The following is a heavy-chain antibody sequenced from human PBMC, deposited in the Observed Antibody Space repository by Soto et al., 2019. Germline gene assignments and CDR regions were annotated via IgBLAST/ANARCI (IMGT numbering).Heavy chain of an antibody. J-gene: IGHJ4*02. Sequence: QVQLVESGGGLVKPGGSLRLACAASGFSFDDSYMNWIRQAPGKGLEWLSYISGGSSYTNYADSVKGRFTISRDNAKRSLYLEMNSLRADDTAVYYCAKTIVAASGYYFDHWGQGNLVTVSS. CDR1: GFSFDDSY. CDR2: ISGGSSYT. CDR3: AKTIVAASGYYFDH. V-gene: IGHV3-11*06. D-gene: IGHD2-21*01.